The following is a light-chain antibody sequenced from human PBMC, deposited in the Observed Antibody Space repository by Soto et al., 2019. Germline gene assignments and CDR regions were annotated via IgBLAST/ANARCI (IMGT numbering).Light chain of an antibody. CDR2: SAS. Sequence: EIVLTQSPGTLSLSPGERATLSCRASQSLSVNSLAWYQQKPGQSPRLLIYSASRTAFGIPDRFSGSASGTDFTLTIVRLEPEDSAVYFCHQYGSAPYTFGQGTRLESK. CDR3: HQYGSAPYT. V-gene: IGKV3-20*01. J-gene: IGKJ2*01. CDR1: QSLSVNS.